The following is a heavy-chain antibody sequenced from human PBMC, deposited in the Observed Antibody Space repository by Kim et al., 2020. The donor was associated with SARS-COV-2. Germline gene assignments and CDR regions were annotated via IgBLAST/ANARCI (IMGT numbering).Heavy chain of an antibody. D-gene: IGHD3-22*01. CDR3: ARDGITMIVVTAFDI. J-gene: IGHJ3*02. Sequence: ASVKVSCKASGYTFTSYGISWVRQAPGQGLEWMGWISAYNGNTNYAQKLQGRVTMTTDTSTSTAYMELRSLRSDDTAVYYCARDGITMIVVTAFDIWGQGTMVTVSS. V-gene: IGHV1-18*01. CDR1: GYTFTSYG. CDR2: ISAYNGNT.